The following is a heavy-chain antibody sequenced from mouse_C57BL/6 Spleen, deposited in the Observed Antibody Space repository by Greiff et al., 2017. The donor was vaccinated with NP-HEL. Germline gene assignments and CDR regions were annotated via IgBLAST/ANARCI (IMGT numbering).Heavy chain of an antibody. CDR1: GYAFTNYL. Sequence: VQVVESGAELVRPGTSVKVSCKASGYAFTNYLIEWVKQRPGQGLEWIGVINPGSGGTNYNEKFKGKATLTADKSSSTAYMQLSSLTSEDSAVYFCARNYYGSDAMDYWGQGTSVTVSS. D-gene: IGHD1-1*01. J-gene: IGHJ4*01. V-gene: IGHV1-54*01. CDR2: INPGSGGT. CDR3: ARNYYGSDAMDY.